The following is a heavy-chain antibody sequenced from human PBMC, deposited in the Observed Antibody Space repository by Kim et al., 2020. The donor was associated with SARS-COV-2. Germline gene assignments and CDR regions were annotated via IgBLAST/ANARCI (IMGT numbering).Heavy chain of an antibody. J-gene: IGHJ5*02. D-gene: IGHD2-2*01. CDR1: GGTFSSYA. Sequence: SVKVSCKASGGTFSSYAISWVRQAPGQGLEWMGGIIPIFGTANYAQKFQGRVTITADESTSTAYMELSSLRSDDTAVYYCARKIKKGYQNWFDPWGQGTLVTVSS. CDR3: ARKIKKGYQNWFDP. CDR2: IIPIFGTA. V-gene: IGHV1-69*13.